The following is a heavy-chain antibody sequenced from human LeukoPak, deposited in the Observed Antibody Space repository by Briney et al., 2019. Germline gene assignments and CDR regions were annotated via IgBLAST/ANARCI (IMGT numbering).Heavy chain of an antibody. CDR3: ASDPTTVTTEDAFDI. V-gene: IGHV3-48*01. D-gene: IGHD4-17*01. J-gene: IGHJ3*02. CDR1: GFTFSSYS. CDR2: ISSSSSTI. Sequence: GGSLRLSCAASGFTFSSYSMNWVRQAPGRGLEWVSYISSSSSTIYYADSVKGRFTISRDNAKNSLYLQMNSLRAEDTAVYYCASDPTTVTTEDAFDIWGQGTMVTDSS.